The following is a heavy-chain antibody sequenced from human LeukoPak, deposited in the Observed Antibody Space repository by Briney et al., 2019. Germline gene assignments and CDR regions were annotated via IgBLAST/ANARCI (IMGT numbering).Heavy chain of an antibody. J-gene: IGHJ6*02. CDR1: GGSFSGYY. Sequence: SETLSLTCAVYGGSFSGYYWSWIRQPPGKGLEWIGEINHSGSTNYNPSLKSQVTISVDTSKNQFSLKLSSVTAADTAVYYCASRRYYYDSSGYYFAIYYYGMDVWGQGTTVTVSS. CDR2: INHSGST. CDR3: ASRRYYYDSSGYYFAIYYYGMDV. V-gene: IGHV4-34*01. D-gene: IGHD3-22*01.